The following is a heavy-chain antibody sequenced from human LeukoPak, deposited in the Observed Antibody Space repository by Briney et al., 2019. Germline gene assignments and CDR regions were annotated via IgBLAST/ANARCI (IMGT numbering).Heavy chain of an antibody. Sequence: ASVKVSCKVSGYTLTELSMHWVRQAPGKGLEWMGGFDPEDGETIYAQKLQGRITMTTDTSTSTAYMELRSLRSDDTAVYYCARDSPRITMVRGDYWGQGTLVTVSS. CDR2: FDPEDGET. V-gene: IGHV1-24*01. J-gene: IGHJ4*02. D-gene: IGHD3-10*01. CDR1: GYTLTELS. CDR3: ARDSPRITMVRGDY.